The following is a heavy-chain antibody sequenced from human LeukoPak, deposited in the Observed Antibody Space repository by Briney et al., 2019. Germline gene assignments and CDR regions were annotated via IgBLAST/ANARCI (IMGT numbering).Heavy chain of an antibody. V-gene: IGHV3-30*02. J-gene: IGHJ4*02. D-gene: IGHD1-26*01. CDR1: GFTFSIYG. Sequence: GGSLRLSCAASGFTFSIYGMHWVRQAPGKGLEWVAFIRYDGSNKYYVDSVKGRFTISRDNSKNTLYLQMNSLRAEDTAVYYCEKRGEVVGASHSPSFFDYWGQGTLVTVSS. CDR3: EKRGEVVGASHSPSFFDY. CDR2: IRYDGSNK.